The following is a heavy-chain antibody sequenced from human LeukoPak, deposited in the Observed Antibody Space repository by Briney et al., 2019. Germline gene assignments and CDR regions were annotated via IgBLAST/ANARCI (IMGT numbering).Heavy chain of an antibody. CDR3: AKSAFGHSSNWYHFDY. V-gene: IGHV3-30*18. J-gene: IGHJ4*02. Sequence: GGSLRLSCVASGFTFRSYGMHWVRQAPGEGLEWVAVIAYDGSNKYYADSVKGRFTISRDNSKNTLYLQMNSLRAEDTAVYYCAKSAFGHSSNWYHFDYWGQGTLVTVSS. CDR2: IAYDGSNK. D-gene: IGHD6-13*01. CDR1: GFTFRSYG.